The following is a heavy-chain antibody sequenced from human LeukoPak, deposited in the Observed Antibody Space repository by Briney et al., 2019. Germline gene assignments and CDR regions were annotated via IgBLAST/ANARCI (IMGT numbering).Heavy chain of an antibody. V-gene: IGHV3-30-3*01. Sequence: PGGSLRLSCAASGFTFSDYEMNWVRQAPGKGLEWVAVISYDGSNKYYADSVKGRFTISRDNSKNTLYLQMNSLRAEDTAVYYCARSNRRDSSEWDYWGQGTLVTVSS. D-gene: IGHD3-22*01. CDR3: ARSNRRDSSEWDY. CDR1: GFTFSDYE. CDR2: ISYDGSNK. J-gene: IGHJ4*02.